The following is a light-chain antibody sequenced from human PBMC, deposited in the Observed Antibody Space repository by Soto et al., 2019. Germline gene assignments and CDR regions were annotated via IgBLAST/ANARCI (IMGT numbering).Light chain of an antibody. J-gene: IGLJ1*01. Sequence: QSVLTQPPSASGTPGQRVTISCSGSSSNIETNDIFWHQLLPGSVPKLLIYGNINRPSGVPDRFSGSKSGTSASLAITGLQAEDEADYYCQSYDSSLSGYVFGAGTKVTVL. CDR3: QSYDSSLSGYV. CDR2: GNI. CDR1: SSNIETND. V-gene: IGLV1-40*01.